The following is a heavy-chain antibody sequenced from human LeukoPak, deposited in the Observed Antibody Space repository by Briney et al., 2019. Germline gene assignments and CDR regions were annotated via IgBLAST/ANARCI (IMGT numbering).Heavy chain of an antibody. CDR1: GFTFSSYA. Sequence: PGGSLRLSCAASGFTFSSYAMSWVRQAPGKGLEWVSAISGSGGSTYYADSVKGRFTISRDNSKNTLYLQMNSLRAEDTAVYYCAKGIKGGWNGSPDYWGQGTLVTVSS. J-gene: IGHJ4*02. CDR2: ISGSGGST. CDR3: AKGIKGGWNGSPDY. D-gene: IGHD1-1*01. V-gene: IGHV3-23*01.